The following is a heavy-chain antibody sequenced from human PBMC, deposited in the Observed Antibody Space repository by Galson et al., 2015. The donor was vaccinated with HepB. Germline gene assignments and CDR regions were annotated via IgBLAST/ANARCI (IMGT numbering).Heavy chain of an antibody. Sequence: SLRLSCAASGFTVGSNYMSWVRQAPGKGLEWVSVIYSGGSTYYADSVKGRFTISRDNSKNTLYLQMNSLRAEDTAAYYCARCSGSYGGVDYWGQGTLVTVSS. CDR2: IYSGGST. V-gene: IGHV3-53*01. CDR1: GFTVGSNY. J-gene: IGHJ4*02. CDR3: ARCSGSYGGVDY. D-gene: IGHD1-26*01.